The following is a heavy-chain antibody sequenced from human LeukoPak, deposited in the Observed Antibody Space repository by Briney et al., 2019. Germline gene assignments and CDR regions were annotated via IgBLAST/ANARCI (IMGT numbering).Heavy chain of an antibody. CDR1: GYTFTSYG. J-gene: IGHJ4*02. V-gene: IGHV1-18*01. Sequence: ASVKVSCKASGYTFTSYGISWVRQAPGQGLEWMGWISAYNGNTNYAQKLQGRVTMTTDTSTSTAYMELRSLRSDDTAVYYCARDEDYGDYAYYFDYWGQGTLVTVSS. CDR2: ISAYNGNT. CDR3: ARDEDYGDYAYYFDY. D-gene: IGHD4-17*01.